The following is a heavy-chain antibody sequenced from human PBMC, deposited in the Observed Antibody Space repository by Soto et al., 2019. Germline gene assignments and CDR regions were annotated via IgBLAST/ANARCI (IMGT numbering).Heavy chain of an antibody. CDR2: MSYSGAT. D-gene: IGHD3-3*01. J-gene: IGHJ4*02. V-gene: IGHV4-61*08. CDR1: GGSISSGGYS. CDR3: ARDVRKLRFFDY. Sequence: SETLSLTCAVSGGSISSGGYSWSWLRQPPGKGLEWVGYMSYSGATNSSPSLKSRVTISRDNSKNTLYLQMDGLRTEDTAVYYCARDVRKLRFFDYWGQGTLVTVSS.